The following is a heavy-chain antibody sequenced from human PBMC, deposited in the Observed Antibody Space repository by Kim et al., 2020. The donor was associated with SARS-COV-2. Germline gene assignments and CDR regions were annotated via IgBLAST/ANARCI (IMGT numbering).Heavy chain of an antibody. J-gene: IGHJ4*02. D-gene: IGHD5-18*01. CDR2: INHSGST. Sequence: SETLSLTCAVYGGSFSGYYWSWIRQPPGKGLEWIGEINHSGSTNYNPSLKSRVTISVDTSKNQFSLKLSSVTAADTAVYYCASTMLVDTATVPFDYWGQGALVTVSS. CDR1: GGSFSGYY. CDR3: ASTMLVDTATVPFDY. V-gene: IGHV4-34*01.